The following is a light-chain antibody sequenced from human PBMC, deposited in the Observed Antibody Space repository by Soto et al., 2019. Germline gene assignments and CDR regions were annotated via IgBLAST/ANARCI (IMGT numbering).Light chain of an antibody. J-gene: IGKJ1*01. CDR1: QSISSY. CDR3: QQSYTTPRT. CDR2: AAS. V-gene: IGKV1-39*01. Sequence: DIEMTQSPSSLSASVGDRVTITCRASQSISSYLNWYQQKPGNAPNLLIYAASTLQSGVPSRFSAYGSETDFTLTISNLQAEELATYYCQQSYTTPRTFGQGNKWIS.